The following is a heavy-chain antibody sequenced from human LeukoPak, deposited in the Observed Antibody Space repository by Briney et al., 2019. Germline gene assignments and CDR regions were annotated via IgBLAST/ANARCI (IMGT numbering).Heavy chain of an antibody. V-gene: IGHV5-51*01. Sequence: GESLKISCKGSGYRFTSYWIGWVRQMPGKGLEWMGIIYPGDSDTRYSPSFQGQVTISADKSISTAYLQWSSLKASDTAMYYCARRLDYSKTTSTLDYWGQGTLVTVSS. J-gene: IGHJ4*02. CDR2: IYPGDSDT. CDR3: ARRLDYSKTTSTLDY. D-gene: IGHD4-11*01. CDR1: GYRFTSYW.